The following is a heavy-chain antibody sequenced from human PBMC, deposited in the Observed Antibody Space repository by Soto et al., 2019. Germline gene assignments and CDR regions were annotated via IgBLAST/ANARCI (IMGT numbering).Heavy chain of an antibody. CDR3: ARGIFEVDY. CDR2: IYYSGST. CDR1: GGSISSYY. V-gene: IGHV4-59*01. J-gene: IGHJ4*02. Sequence: SETLSLTCTVSGGSISSYYWSWIRQPPGKGLEWIGYIYYSGSTNYNPSLKSRVTISVDTSKNQFSLKLSSVTAADTAVYYCARGIFEVDYWGQGTLVTVSS. D-gene: IGHD3-3*01.